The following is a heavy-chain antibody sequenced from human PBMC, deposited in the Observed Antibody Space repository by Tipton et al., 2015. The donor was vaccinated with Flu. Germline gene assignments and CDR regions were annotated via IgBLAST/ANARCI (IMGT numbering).Heavy chain of an antibody. CDR1: GFSISSGYY. CDR3: AKVYCDSTNCYAGRLQFDY. Sequence: TLSLTCAVSGFSISSGYYWGWIRQPPGKGLEWIGGIHHSGTTYYNPSLKSRVTMSVDTSKNQFSLKLSPVTAADTAVYYCAKVYCDSTNCYAGRLQFDYWGQGTLVTVSS. V-gene: IGHV4-38-2*01. J-gene: IGHJ4*02. D-gene: IGHD2-2*01. CDR2: IHHSGTT.